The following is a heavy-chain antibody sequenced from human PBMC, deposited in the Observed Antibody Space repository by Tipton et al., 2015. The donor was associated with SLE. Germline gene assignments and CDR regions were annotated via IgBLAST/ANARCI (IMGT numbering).Heavy chain of an antibody. J-gene: IGHJ4*02. CDR1: GGSISSYY. CDR3: ARDVGYCTNGVCPPFDY. CDR2: IYYSGST. Sequence: TLSLTCTVSGGSISSYYWSWIRQPPGKGLEWIGYIYYSGSTNYNPSLKSRVTISVDTSKNQFSLKLSSVTAADTAVYYCARDVGYCTNGVCPPFDYWGQGTLVTVSS. D-gene: IGHD2-8*01. V-gene: IGHV4-59*12.